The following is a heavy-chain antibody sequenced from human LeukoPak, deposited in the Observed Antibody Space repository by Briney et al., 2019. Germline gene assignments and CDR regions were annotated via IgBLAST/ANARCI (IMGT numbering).Heavy chain of an antibody. D-gene: IGHD2-2*01. CDR3: AKDRGVVVPAALGD. CDR1: GFTFDDYA. CDR2: ISWNSGSI. V-gene: IGHV3-9*01. Sequence: GRSLRLSCAASGFTFDDYAMHWVQQAPGKGLEWVSGISWNSGSIGYADSVKGRFTISRDNAKNSLYLQMNSLRAEDTALYYCAKDRGVVVPAALGDWGQGTLVTVSS. J-gene: IGHJ4*02.